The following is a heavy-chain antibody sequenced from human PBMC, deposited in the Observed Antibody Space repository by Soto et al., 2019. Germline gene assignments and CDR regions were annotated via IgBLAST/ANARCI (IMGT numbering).Heavy chain of an antibody. V-gene: IGHV4-30-4*01. CDR2: ISYSGTT. D-gene: IGHD5-18*01. J-gene: IGHJ5*02. Sequence: PSETLSLTCTVSGDSISSSNNYWSWIRQPPGEGLEWIGFISYSGTTSYSPSLKSRLATSLDTSKNQFSLSLSSVTAADTAVYYCARGRGYSYGLDPWGQGTLVT. CDR3: ARGRGYSYGLDP. CDR1: GDSISSSNNY.